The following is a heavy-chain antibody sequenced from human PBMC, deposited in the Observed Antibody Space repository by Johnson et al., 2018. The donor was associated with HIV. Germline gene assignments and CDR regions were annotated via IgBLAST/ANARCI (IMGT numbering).Heavy chain of an antibody. J-gene: IGHJ3*02. V-gene: IGHV3-11*04. Sequence: QVQLVESGGGLVQPGGSLRLSCAASGVTVSNNYMIWVRQAPGKGLEWVSYISSSGNTIYYADSVKGRFTISRDNAKKSLYLQMNSLRAEDTAVYYCARSVALIVATFDAFDIWGQGTMVTVSS. CDR2: ISSSGNTI. CDR1: GVTVSNNY. D-gene: IGHD5-12*01. CDR3: ARSVALIVATFDAFDI.